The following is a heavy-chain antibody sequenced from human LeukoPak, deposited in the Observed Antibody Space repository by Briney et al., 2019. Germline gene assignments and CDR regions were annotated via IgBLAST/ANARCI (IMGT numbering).Heavy chain of an antibody. D-gene: IGHD5-18*01. CDR1: GGSISSYY. V-gene: IGHV4-59*01. CDR3: ARVRRGYSYGLDY. CDR2: IYYSGST. Sequence: SETLSLTCTVSGGSISSYYWSWIRQPPGKGLEWIGYIYYSGSTNFNPSLKSRVTISVDTSKNQFSLKLCSVTAADTAVYYCARVRRGYSYGLDYWGQGTLVTVSS. J-gene: IGHJ4*02.